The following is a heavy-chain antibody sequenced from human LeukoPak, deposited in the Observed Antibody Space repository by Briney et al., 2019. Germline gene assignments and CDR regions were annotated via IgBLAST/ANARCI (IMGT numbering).Heavy chain of an antibody. CDR1: GYTFTGYY. Sequence: ASVKVSCKASGYTFTGYYMHWVRQAPGQGLEWMGWINPNSGGTNYAQKFQGRVTMTRDTSISTAYMELSRLRSDDTAVYYCARVGSGIAATNFDYWGQGTLVTVSS. V-gene: IGHV1-2*02. D-gene: IGHD6-25*01. J-gene: IGHJ4*02. CDR3: ARVGSGIAATNFDY. CDR2: INPNSGGT.